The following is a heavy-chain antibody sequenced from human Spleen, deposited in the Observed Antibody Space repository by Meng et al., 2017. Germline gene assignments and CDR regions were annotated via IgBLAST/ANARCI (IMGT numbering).Heavy chain of an antibody. CDR1: CGSLSGYY. CDR2: VSHSGST. V-gene: IGHV4-34*09. J-gene: IGHJ5*02. CDR3: ARGRRNWFDP. Sequence: QVQLQESGPGLVKHSQTLSLTCAVYCGSLSGYYWSWIRQPPGKGLEWIGEVSHSGSTNYTPSLKSRVAISVDKSIQQVSLRLSSVTAADTAVYYCARGRRNWFDPWGQGTLVTVSS.